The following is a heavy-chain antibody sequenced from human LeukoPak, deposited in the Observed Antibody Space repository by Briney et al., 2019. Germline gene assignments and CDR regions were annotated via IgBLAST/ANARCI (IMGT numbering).Heavy chain of an antibody. V-gene: IGHV4-39*07. Sequence: SETLSLTCTVSGGSISSSNYYWGWIRQPPGKGLEWIGSVYYSGSTYYSPSLKSRVTISVDTSKNQFSLRLTSVTAADTAVYYCARDRQQLVRGDYFDYWGQGTLVTVSS. CDR3: ARDRQQLVRGDYFDY. CDR1: GGSISSSNYY. D-gene: IGHD4-11*01. J-gene: IGHJ4*02. CDR2: VYYSGST.